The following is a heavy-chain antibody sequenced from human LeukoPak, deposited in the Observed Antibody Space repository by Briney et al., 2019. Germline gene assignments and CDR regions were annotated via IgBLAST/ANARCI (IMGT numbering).Heavy chain of an antibody. Sequence: SETLSLTCTVSGGSISSYYWSWIRQPAGKGLEWIGRIYTSGSNNYNPSLKSRVTMSVDTSKNQFSLKLSSVTAADTAVYYCARVRYCSSTSCRRFDPWGQGTLVTVSS. CDR2: IYTSGSN. V-gene: IGHV4-4*07. CDR1: GGSISSYY. J-gene: IGHJ5*02. D-gene: IGHD2-2*01. CDR3: ARVRYCSSTSCRRFDP.